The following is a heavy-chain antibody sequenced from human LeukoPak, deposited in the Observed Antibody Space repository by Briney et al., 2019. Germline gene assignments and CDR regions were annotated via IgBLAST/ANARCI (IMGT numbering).Heavy chain of an antibody. Sequence: PGGSLRLSCAASGFTFSSYSMNWVRQAPGKGLGWVSSISSSSSYIYYADSVKGRFTISRGNAKNSLYLQMNSLRAEDTAVYYCARDTSYSSSWYTGSHTGGYGMDVWGKGTTVTVSS. D-gene: IGHD6-13*01. V-gene: IGHV3-21*01. J-gene: IGHJ6*04. CDR3: ARDTSYSSSWYTGSHTGGYGMDV. CDR2: ISSSSSYI. CDR1: GFTFSSYS.